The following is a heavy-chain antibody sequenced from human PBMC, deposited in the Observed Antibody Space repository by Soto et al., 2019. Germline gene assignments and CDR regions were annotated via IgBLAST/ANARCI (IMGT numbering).Heavy chain of an antibody. CDR1: GFTFSSYG. CDR3: AKDKRDIVVVVAGSYYYGMDV. Sequence: QVQLVESGGAVVQPGRPRKLSCAASGFTFSSYGMHGVRQAPGKGLGGVAVISYDGSNKYYADSVKGRFTISRDNSKNTLYLQMNSLRAEDTAVYYCAKDKRDIVVVVAGSYYYGMDVWGQGTTVTVSS. V-gene: IGHV3-30*18. D-gene: IGHD2-15*01. CDR2: ISYDGSNK. J-gene: IGHJ6*02.